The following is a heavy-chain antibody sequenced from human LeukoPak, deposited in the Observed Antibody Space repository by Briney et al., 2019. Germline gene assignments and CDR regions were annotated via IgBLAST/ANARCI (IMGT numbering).Heavy chain of an antibody. D-gene: IGHD4-17*01. V-gene: IGHV4-4*07. CDR2: IYTSGST. Sequence: SETLSLTCTVSGGSISSYYWSWIRQPAGKGLEWVGRIYTSGSTNYNPSLKSRVTMSVDTSKNQFSLKLSSVTAADTAVYYCARDRQMATVTTPFPWYFDLWGRGTLVTVSS. CDR3: ARDRQMATVTTPFPWYFDL. CDR1: GGSISSYY. J-gene: IGHJ2*01.